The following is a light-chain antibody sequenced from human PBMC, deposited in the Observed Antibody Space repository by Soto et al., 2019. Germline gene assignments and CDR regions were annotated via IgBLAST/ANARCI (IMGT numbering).Light chain of an antibody. J-gene: IGLJ1*01. CDR1: SSDVGAYDY. CDR2: EVS. CDR3: ASHTTTNTRV. V-gene: IGLV2-14*03. Sequence: QSALTQPASVSGSPGQPIAISCTGTSSDVGAYDYVSWYQQHPDRAPRLVIYEVSNRPSGVSNRFSGSKSVNTATLTISGLQAEDEADYYCASHTTTNTRVFGTGTKLTVL.